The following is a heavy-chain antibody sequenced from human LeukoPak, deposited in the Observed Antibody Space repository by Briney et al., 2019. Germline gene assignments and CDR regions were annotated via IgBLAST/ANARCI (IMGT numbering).Heavy chain of an antibody. D-gene: IGHD2-2*02. Sequence: PGRSLRLSCAASGFTFDDYAMHWVRQAPGKGLEWVSGISWNSGSIGYVDSVKGRFTISRDNSKNTLYLQMNSLRAEDTAVYYCARERCSSTSCYKTFDYWGQGTLVTVSS. J-gene: IGHJ4*02. CDR2: ISWNSGSI. V-gene: IGHV3-9*01. CDR3: ARERCSSTSCYKTFDY. CDR1: GFTFDDYA.